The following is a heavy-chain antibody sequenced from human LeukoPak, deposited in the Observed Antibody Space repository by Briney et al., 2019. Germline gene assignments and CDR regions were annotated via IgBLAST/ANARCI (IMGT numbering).Heavy chain of an antibody. J-gene: IGHJ3*02. CDR2: INPNSGGT. V-gene: IGHV1-2*02. CDR3: ARDADYDSSGYYSEAFDI. D-gene: IGHD3-22*01. Sequence: ASVKVSCKASGYTFTGYYMHWVRQAPGQGLEWMGWINPNSGGTNFAQKLQGGVTMTTDTSTSTAYMELRSLRSDDTAVYYCARDADYDSSGYYSEAFDIWGQGTMVTVSS. CDR1: GYTFTGYY.